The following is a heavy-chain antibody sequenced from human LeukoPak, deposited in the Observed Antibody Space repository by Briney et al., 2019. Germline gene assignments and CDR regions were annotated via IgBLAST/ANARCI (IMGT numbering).Heavy chain of an antibody. Sequence: ASVKVSCKVSGYTLTELSMHWVRQAPGKGLEWMGGFDPEGGETIYAQKFQGRVTMTEDTSTDTAYMELSSLRSEDTAVYYCATELSAGATPLGAFDIWGQGTVVTVSS. CDR1: GYTLTELS. CDR2: FDPEGGET. J-gene: IGHJ3*02. V-gene: IGHV1-24*01. CDR3: ATELSAGATPLGAFDI. D-gene: IGHD1-26*01.